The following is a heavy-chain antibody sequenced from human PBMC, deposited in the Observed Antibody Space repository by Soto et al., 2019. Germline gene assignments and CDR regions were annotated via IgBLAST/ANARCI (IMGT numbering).Heavy chain of an antibody. D-gene: IGHD4-17*01. V-gene: IGHV3-15*07. CDR3: TTDKPDDYGGNPSIDY. CDR1: GFTFSNAW. Sequence: GGSLRLSCAASGFTFSNAWMNWVRQAPGKGLEWVGRIKSKTDGGTTDYAAPAKGRFTISRDDSKNTLYLQMNSLKTEDTAVYYCTTDKPDDYGGNPSIDYWGQGTLVTVSS. CDR2: IKSKTDGGTT. J-gene: IGHJ4*02.